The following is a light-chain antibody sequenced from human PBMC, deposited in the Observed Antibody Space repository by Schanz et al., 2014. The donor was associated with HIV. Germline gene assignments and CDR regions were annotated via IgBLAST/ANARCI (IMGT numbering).Light chain of an antibody. CDR1: SSDVGDYNY. V-gene: IGLV2-8*01. J-gene: IGLJ3*02. Sequence: QSVLTQPPSASGSPGQSVTISCTGTSSDVGDYNYVSWYQQHPGKAPKLMIYEVTKRPSGVPDRFSGSKSGNTASLTISGIQAEDEADYFCCSFAGTIWVFGGGTKLTVL. CDR3: CSFAGTIWV. CDR2: EVT.